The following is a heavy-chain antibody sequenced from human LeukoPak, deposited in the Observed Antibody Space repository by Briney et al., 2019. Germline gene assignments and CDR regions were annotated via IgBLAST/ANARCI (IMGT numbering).Heavy chain of an antibody. CDR1: GFTFSSYA. CDR2: ISGSGGST. Sequence: GGSLRLSCAASGFTFSSYAMSWVRQAPGKGLEWVSAISGSGGSTYYADSVKGRFTISRDNSKNTLYLQMNSLRAEDTAVYYCARSGLNTIAEYFQHWGQGTLVTVSS. J-gene: IGHJ1*01. V-gene: IGHV3-23*01. CDR3: ARSGLNTIAEYFQH. D-gene: IGHD3-3*01.